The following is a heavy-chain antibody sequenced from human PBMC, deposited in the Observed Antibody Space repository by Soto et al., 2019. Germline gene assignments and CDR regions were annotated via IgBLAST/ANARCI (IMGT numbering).Heavy chain of an antibody. CDR3: ARARGIVVVPAAGCFDP. CDR1: GYTFTGYY. J-gene: IGHJ5*02. Sequence: ASVKVSCKASGYTFTGYYMHWVRQAPGQGLEWMGWINPNSGGTNYAQKFQGWVTMTRDTSISTAYMELSRLRSDDTAVHYCARARGIVVVPAAGCFDPWGQGTLITVSS. D-gene: IGHD2-2*01. V-gene: IGHV1-2*04. CDR2: INPNSGGT.